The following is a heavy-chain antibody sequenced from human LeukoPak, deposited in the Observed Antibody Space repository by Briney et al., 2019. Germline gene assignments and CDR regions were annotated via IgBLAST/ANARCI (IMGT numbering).Heavy chain of an antibody. CDR2: ISYDGSNK. CDR1: GLTLGSDG. J-gene: IGHJ6*04. CDR3: AKDLKGVRGVYYYYGMDV. D-gene: IGHD3-10*01. Sequence: GGSLRLSCAVSGLTLGSDGMHWVRQAQDKGMEWEAAISYDGSNKYYADSVKGRFTISGDYSKNTLYLQMNSLRDEDAAVYYCAKDLKGVRGVYYYYGMDVWGKGTTVTVSS. V-gene: IGHV3-30*18.